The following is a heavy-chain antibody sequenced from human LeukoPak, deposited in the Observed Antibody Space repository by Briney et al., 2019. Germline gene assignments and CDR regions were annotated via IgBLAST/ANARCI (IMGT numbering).Heavy chain of an antibody. CDR1: GGTFSSFT. V-gene: IGHV1-69*01. J-gene: IGHJ4*02. CDR2: IIPIFGST. D-gene: IGHD4-17*01. Sequence: SVKVSCKVSGGTFSSFTITWVRQAPGQGLEWLGGIIPIFGSTNYAQKFQGRVTNTADDSTSTAYMELRSLTSDDTAVYYCARGYDVGDFVPYTYWGQGTLVVVSS. CDR3: ARGYDVGDFVPYTY.